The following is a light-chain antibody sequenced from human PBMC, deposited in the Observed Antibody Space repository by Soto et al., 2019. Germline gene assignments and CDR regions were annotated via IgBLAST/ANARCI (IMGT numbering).Light chain of an antibody. V-gene: IGKV1-39*01. J-gene: IGKJ1*01. CDR3: QQAYTTPRT. CDR2: AAS. CDR1: QNIYTY. Sequence: DVQMTQSSSSLSASVGDSVTITCRASQNIYTYLNWYQQKPGEAPKLLIFAASTLQSGVPSRFSGSGSGTEFTLIISSLQPEDFATYFCQQAYTTPRTFGQGTRVEV.